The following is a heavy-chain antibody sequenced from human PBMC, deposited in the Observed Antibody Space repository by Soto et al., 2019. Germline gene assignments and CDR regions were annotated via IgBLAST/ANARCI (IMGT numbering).Heavy chain of an antibody. CDR3: ARVLTYYDILTGLGY. Sequence: ASVKVSCKASGYTFTNYGISWVRQAPGQGLEWMGWISAYNGNTKYAQKLQGRVTMTTDTSTSTAYMELRSLRSDDTAVYYCARVLTYYDILTGLGYWGQGTLVTVSS. J-gene: IGHJ4*02. CDR2: ISAYNGNT. CDR1: GYTFTNYG. V-gene: IGHV1-18*01. D-gene: IGHD3-9*01.